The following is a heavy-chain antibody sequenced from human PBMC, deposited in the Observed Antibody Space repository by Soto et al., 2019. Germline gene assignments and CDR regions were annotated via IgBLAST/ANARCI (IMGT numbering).Heavy chain of an antibody. Sequence: TWGSLRLSCAGSGFTFGDSYMSWIRQAPGKGLESLSYMSPGSRYPAYADSVKGRFTVSRDNAKRSLFLQMTSLTAEDTAIYYCVRGGGGGLFEPWGQGTMVNVSS. D-gene: IGHD2-15*01. CDR2: MSPGSRYP. CDR1: GFTFGDSY. J-gene: IGHJ5*02. CDR3: VRGGGGGLFEP. V-gene: IGHV3-11*06.